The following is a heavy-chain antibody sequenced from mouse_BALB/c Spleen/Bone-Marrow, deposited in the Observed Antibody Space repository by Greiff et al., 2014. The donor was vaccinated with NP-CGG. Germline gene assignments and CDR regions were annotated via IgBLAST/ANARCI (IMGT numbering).Heavy chain of an antibody. CDR1: GFNIKDTY. Sequence: VQLQQSGAELVKPGASVKLSCKASGFNIKDTYMHWVKQRPEQGLEWIGRIDPANGNTKYDPKFQGKSTITADTSSNTAYLQLSSQTSEDTAVYYCARWEYYAMDYWGQGTSVTVSS. J-gene: IGHJ4*01. CDR2: IDPANGNT. V-gene: IGHV14-3*02. CDR3: ARWEYYAMDY. D-gene: IGHD4-1*01.